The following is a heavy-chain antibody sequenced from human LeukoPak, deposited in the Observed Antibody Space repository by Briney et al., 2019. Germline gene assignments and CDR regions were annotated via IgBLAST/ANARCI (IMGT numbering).Heavy chain of an antibody. D-gene: IGHD3-10*01. Sequence: SVKVSCKASGGTFSSYAISWVRQAPGQGLEWMGGIIPIFGTANYAQKFQGRVTMTRDTSISTAYMELSNLRPEDTAVYYCARDGSGTYWAYYNWFDPWGQGTLVTVSS. V-gene: IGHV1-69*05. J-gene: IGHJ5*02. CDR1: GGTFSSYA. CDR2: IIPIFGTA. CDR3: ARDGSGTYWAYYNWFDP.